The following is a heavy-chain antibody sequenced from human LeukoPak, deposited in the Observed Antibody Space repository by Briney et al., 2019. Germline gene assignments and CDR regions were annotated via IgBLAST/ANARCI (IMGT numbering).Heavy chain of an antibody. D-gene: IGHD4-17*01. CDR1: GFTFSSYG. J-gene: IGHJ4*02. CDR2: ISYDGSNK. V-gene: IGHV3-30*18. CDR3: AKDGRDYGDYVDY. Sequence: GGSLRLSCAASGFTFSSYGMHWVRQAPGKGLEWVAVISYDGSNKYYAESVKGRFTITRDNSKNTLYLQMNSLRAEDTAVYYCAKDGRDYGDYVDYWGQGTLVTVSS.